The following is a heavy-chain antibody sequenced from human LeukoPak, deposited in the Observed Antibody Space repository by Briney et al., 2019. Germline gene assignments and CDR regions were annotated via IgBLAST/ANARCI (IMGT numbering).Heavy chain of an antibody. CDR2: MNPNSGNT. CDR1: GYTFTSYD. V-gene: IGHV1-8*01. D-gene: IGHD3-10*02. Sequence: GASVKVSCKASGYTFTSYDINLVRQATGQGLEWMGWMNPNSGNTGYAQKFQGRVTMSRNTSISTAYMELSSLRSEDTAVYYSARAVRRVIIKNYYYYYMDVWGKGTTVTVSS. CDR3: ARAVRRVIIKNYYYYYMDV. J-gene: IGHJ6*03.